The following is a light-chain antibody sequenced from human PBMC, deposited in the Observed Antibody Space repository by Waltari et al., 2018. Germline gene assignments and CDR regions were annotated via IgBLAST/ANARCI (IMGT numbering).Light chain of an antibody. CDR2: DVT. CDR3: CSYAGSYTHVV. CDR1: SSDVGGYDY. V-gene: IGLV2-11*01. J-gene: IGLJ2*01. Sequence: QSALPPPRSVSGSPGQSVTISCPGTSSDVGGYDYVSWYQHHPGKAPKLMICDVTRRPSGVPDRFSGSKSGNTASLTISGLQAEDEADYYCCSYAGSYTHVVFGGGTKLTVL.